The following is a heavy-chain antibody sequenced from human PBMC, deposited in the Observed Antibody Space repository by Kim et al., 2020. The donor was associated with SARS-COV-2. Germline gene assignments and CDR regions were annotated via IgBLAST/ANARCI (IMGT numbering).Heavy chain of an antibody. CDR3: ARGGRFLERLRGDYWYFDV. D-gene: IGHD3-3*01. V-gene: IGHV4-30-2*01. J-gene: IGHJ2*01. Sequence: KRRVTVSVDRSKNQFSLQLSSVTAADTAVYYCARGGRFLERLRGDYWYFDVWGRGTLVTVSS.